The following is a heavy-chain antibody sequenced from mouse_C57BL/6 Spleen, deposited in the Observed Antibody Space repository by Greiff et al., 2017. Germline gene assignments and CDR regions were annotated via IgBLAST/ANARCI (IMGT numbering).Heavy chain of an antibody. V-gene: IGHV1-55*01. CDR2: IYPGSGST. D-gene: IGHD1-1*01. CDR3: ARSAYYGSRDWYFEV. Sequence: VQLQQPGAELVKPGASVKMSCKASGYTFTSYWITWVKQRPGQGLEWIGDIYPGSGSTNYNEKFKSKATLTVDTSSSTAYMQLSSLTSEDSAVYYCARSAYYGSRDWYFEVWGTGATVTVSS. J-gene: IGHJ1*03. CDR1: GYTFTSYW.